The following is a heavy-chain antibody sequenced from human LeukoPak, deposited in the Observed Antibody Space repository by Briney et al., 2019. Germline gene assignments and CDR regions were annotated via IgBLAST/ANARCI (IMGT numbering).Heavy chain of an antibody. D-gene: IGHD1-26*01. CDR2: TYYRSKWYN. V-gene: IGHV6-1*01. CDR3: ASWSYFALRY. CDR1: GDSVSSNSVV. Sequence: SQTLSLTCAISGDSVSSNSVVWNWVRQSPSRGLEWLGRTYYRSKWYNDYAVSVKSRITINPDTSKNQFSLQLNSVTPEDTAVYYCASWSYFALRYWGQGALVTVSS. J-gene: IGHJ4*02.